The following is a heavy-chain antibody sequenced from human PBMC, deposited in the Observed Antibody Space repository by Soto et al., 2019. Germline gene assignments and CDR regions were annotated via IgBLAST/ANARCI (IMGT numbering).Heavy chain of an antibody. CDR3: GKRPTVAGTGIFDS. J-gene: IGHJ4*02. CDR2: ISGSGGST. Sequence: EVQLLESGGGLVQPGGSLRLSCAASGFTFSSYAMSWVRQAPGKGLEWVSAISGSGGSTYYADSVKGRFTISRDNSKNTLYLQMNSLRAGDTAVYYCGKRPTVAGTGIFDSWGQGTLVTVSS. D-gene: IGHD6-19*01. CDR1: GFTFSSYA. V-gene: IGHV3-23*01.